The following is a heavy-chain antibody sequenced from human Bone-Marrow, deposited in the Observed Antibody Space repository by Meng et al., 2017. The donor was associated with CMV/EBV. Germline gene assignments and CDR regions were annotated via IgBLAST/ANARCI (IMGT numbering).Heavy chain of an antibody. J-gene: IGHJ4*02. Sequence: GESLKISCAASGFTFSSYAMHWVRQAPGKRLEWVAVISYDGSNKYYADSVKGRFTISRDSSKNTLYLQTNSLRAEDTAVYYCARDTTHIVVLPAASSFDYWGQGTLVTVSS. CDR3: ARDTTHIVVLPAASSFDY. CDR1: GFTFSSYA. V-gene: IGHV3-30*04. D-gene: IGHD2-2*01. CDR2: ISYDGSNK.